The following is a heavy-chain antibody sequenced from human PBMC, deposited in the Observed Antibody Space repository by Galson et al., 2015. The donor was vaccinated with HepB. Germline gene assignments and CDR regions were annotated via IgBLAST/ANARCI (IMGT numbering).Heavy chain of an antibody. V-gene: IGHV1-2*02. CDR3: ARGGWGYYFDH. CDR1: GYSFSGYY. Sequence: VSCKASGYSFSGYYMPWVRQAPGQGLEWMGWINPNSGGTNYAQKFQGRVTMTRDTSINTAYVELTRLRSDDMAVYFCARGGWGYYFDHWGQGTLVTVSS. D-gene: IGHD6-19*01. J-gene: IGHJ4*02. CDR2: INPNSGGT.